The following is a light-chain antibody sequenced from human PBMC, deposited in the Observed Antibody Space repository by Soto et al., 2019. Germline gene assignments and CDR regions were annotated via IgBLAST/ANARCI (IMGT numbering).Light chain of an antibody. CDR2: DVT. J-gene: IGLJ1*01. CDR3: CSYAGTYTNYV. CDR1: SSDVGGYDY. Sequence: QSVLTKPRSVSGSPGQSFTISCSGTSSDVGGYDYVSWYQQHPGKAPQLVIYDVTKRPSGVPDRFSGSKSGNTASLTISGLQAEDEADYYCCSYAGTYTNYVFGTGTKVTVL. V-gene: IGLV2-11*01.